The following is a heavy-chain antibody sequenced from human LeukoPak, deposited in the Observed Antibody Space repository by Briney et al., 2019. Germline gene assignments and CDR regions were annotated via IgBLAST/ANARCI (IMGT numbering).Heavy chain of an antibody. CDR2: IYYSGST. V-gene: IGHV4-39*07. CDR1: GGSISSSSYY. Sequence: SETLSLTCTVSGGSISSSSYYWGWIRQPPGKGLEWIGSIYYSGSTYYNPSLKSRVTISVDTSKNQVSLKLTSVTAADTAVYYCARVRWLQLGYFDYWGQGTQVTVSS. CDR3: ARVRWLQLGYFDY. J-gene: IGHJ4*02. D-gene: IGHD5-24*01.